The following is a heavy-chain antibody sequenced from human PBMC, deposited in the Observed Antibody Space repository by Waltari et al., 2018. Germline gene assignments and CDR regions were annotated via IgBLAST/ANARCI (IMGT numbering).Heavy chain of an antibody. V-gene: IGHV3-30*01. D-gene: IGHD3-10*01. Sequence: QVQLVESGGGVVQPGRSLRLSCTASGFPFSNYAVHWVRQAPGKGLEWVAVISNDGSHKFFADSVKGRFTISRDNSKNTVYLQMNSLRAGDTAVYYCARDFIGSLVRGVIINYFDYWGQGTLVTVSS. J-gene: IGHJ4*02. CDR3: ARDFIGSLVRGVIINYFDY. CDR2: ISNDGSHK. CDR1: GFPFSNYA.